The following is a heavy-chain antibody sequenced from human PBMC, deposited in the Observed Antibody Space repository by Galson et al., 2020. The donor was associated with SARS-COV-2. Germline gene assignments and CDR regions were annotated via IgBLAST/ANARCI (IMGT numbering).Heavy chain of an antibody. CDR1: GFTFSTYG. D-gene: IGHD3-9*01. J-gene: IGHJ4*02. V-gene: IGHV3-30*18. CDR2: ISYDGSNK. Sequence: GGSLRLSCEASGFTFSTYGMHWVRQAPGKGLEWVAVISYDGSNKYYADSVKGRLTISRDNSKNTLYLQMNSLRAEDTAVYHCAKDRGIGRYYDILTGGFDYWGQGTLVTVSS. CDR3: AKDRGIGRYYDILTGGFDY.